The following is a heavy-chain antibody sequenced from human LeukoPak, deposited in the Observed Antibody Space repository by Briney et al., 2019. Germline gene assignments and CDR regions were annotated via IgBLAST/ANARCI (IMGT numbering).Heavy chain of an antibody. V-gene: IGHV4-30-2*01. CDR1: GGSISSGGYS. D-gene: IGHD3-22*01. Sequence: PSETLSLTCAVSGGSISSGGYSWSRIRQPPGKGLVWSGYIYHSGSTYYNPSLKSRVTISVDRSKNQFSLKLSSVTAADTVVYYCARGRYYDSSGYYSDYAFDIWGQGTMVTVSS. CDR3: ARGRYYDSSGYYSDYAFDI. CDR2: IYHSGST. J-gene: IGHJ3*02.